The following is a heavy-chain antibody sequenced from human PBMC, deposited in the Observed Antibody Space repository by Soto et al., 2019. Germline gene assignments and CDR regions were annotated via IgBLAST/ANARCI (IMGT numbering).Heavy chain of an antibody. D-gene: IGHD3-16*01. J-gene: IGHJ5*02. Sequence: QVQLVESGGGVVQPGRSLRLSCAASGFTFSDYGMHWVRQTPGKGLEWVAVIWHDGNEKYYADSAKGRFTVSRDNSKNTLYRQMNSLRAEDTGLYYCAREFGQYGNYRFDPWGQGTLVAVSS. V-gene: IGHV3-33*01. CDR1: GFTFSDYG. CDR3: AREFGQYGNYRFDP. CDR2: IWHDGNEK.